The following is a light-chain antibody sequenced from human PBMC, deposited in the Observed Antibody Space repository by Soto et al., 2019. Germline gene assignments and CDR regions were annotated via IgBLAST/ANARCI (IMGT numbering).Light chain of an antibody. Sequence: EIVMTQSPATLSVSPGERATLSCRASQSVSSNLAWYQQKPGQAPRLLIYGASTRATGIPARFSGSGSGTECPLTISSLQSEYFAVYYCQQYNNWPPIFTFGPGTKVDIK. V-gene: IGKV3-15*01. CDR1: QSVSSN. CDR2: GAS. CDR3: QQYNNWPPIFT. J-gene: IGKJ3*01.